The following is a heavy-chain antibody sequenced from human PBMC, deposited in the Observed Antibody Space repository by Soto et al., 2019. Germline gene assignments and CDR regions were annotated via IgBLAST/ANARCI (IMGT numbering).Heavy chain of an antibody. J-gene: IGHJ4*02. CDR3: AKGVDSSLSY. D-gene: IGHD6-6*01. Sequence: GGSLRLSCAASGFTFSSYAMSWVRQAPGKGLEWVSAISVSVGITYYADSVKGRFTISRDNSKNTLYLQMNSLRAEDTAVYYCAKGVDSSLSYWGKENLFITSS. V-gene: IGHV3-23*01. CDR2: ISVSVGIT. CDR1: GFTFSSYA.